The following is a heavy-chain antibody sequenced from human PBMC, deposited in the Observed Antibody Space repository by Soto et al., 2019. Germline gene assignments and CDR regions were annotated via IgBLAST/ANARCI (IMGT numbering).Heavy chain of an antibody. CDR2: ITGNGETT. J-gene: IGHJ4*02. Sequence: PGGSLRLSCAGSGFTFINHAMNWVRQAPGKGLEWVTGITGNGETTNYADSVKGRFTISRDNSKNTLYLQMNSLGAEDTAVYYCAKVDCGSSGCRLIDYWGQGTLVTVSS. V-gene: IGHV3-23*01. D-gene: IGHD2-2*01. CDR1: GFTFINHA. CDR3: AKVDCGSSGCRLIDY.